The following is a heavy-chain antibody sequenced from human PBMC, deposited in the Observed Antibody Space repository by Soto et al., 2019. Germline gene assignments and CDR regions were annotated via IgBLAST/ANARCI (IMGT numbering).Heavy chain of an antibody. Sequence: ASVKVSCKASGYTYTSYYMHWVRQAPRQGLEWMGIINPSGGSTSYAQKFQGRVTMTRDTSTSTVYMELSSLRSEDTAVYYCARATDSSGYPNPIDYWGQGTLVTVSS. V-gene: IGHV1-46*01. CDR1: GYTYTSYY. J-gene: IGHJ4*02. CDR2: INPSGGST. CDR3: ARATDSSGYPNPIDY. D-gene: IGHD3-22*01.